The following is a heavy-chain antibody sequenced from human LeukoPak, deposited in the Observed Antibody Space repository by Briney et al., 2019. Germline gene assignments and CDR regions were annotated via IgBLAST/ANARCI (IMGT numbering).Heavy chain of an antibody. Sequence: PSETLSLTCTVSGGSISSYYWSRIRQPPGKGLELIGYIYYTGITNYNPSLKSRVTISVDTSKTQFSLKLSSVTSADTAVYYCARAWYAKFDYWGQGTLVAVSS. V-gene: IGHV4-59*01. CDR1: GGSISSYY. J-gene: IGHJ4*02. CDR2: IYYTGIT. CDR3: ARAWYAKFDY. D-gene: IGHD6-13*01.